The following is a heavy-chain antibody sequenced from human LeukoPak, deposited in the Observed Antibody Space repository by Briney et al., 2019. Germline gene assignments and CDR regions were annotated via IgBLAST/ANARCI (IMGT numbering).Heavy chain of an antibody. CDR2: ISGSGGST. V-gene: IGHV3-23*01. CDR3: ARELRIAAAGRRFDY. CDR1: GFTFGSYA. J-gene: IGHJ4*02. Sequence: GGSLRLSCAASGFTFGSYAMSWVRQAPGKGLEWVSGISGSGGSTYYADSVKGRFTISRDNSKNTVYLQMNSLRAEDTAVYYCARELRIAAAGRRFDYWGQGTLVTVSS. D-gene: IGHD6-13*01.